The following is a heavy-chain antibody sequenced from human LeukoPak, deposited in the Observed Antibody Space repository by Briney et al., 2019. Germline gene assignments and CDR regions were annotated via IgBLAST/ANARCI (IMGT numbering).Heavy chain of an antibody. V-gene: IGHV4-59*01. CDR2: IYYSGST. Sequence: SETLSLTCTVSGGSISSYYWSWIRQPPGKGLEWIGYIYYSGSTNYNPSLESRVTISVDTSKYQFSLKLRSVTAADTTVYYCARLGLTGFDPWGQGTLVTVSP. J-gene: IGHJ5*02. CDR1: GGSISSYY. CDR3: ARLGLTGFDP. D-gene: IGHD3-16*01.